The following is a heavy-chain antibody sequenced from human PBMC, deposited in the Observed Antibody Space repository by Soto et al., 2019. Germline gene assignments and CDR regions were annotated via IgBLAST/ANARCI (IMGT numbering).Heavy chain of an antibody. D-gene: IGHD3-9*01. J-gene: IGHJ3*02. Sequence: ASVKVSCKASGYTFTNYYMHWVRQAPGQGLEWVGIINPSGGSTSFSQKFQGRVTMTRDSSTSTVYMELSSLRSEDTAVYYCAGNYDILTGPSAFDMWGQGTMVTVSS. CDR1: GYTFTNYY. CDR3: AGNYDILTGPSAFDM. CDR2: INPSGGST. V-gene: IGHV1-46*03.